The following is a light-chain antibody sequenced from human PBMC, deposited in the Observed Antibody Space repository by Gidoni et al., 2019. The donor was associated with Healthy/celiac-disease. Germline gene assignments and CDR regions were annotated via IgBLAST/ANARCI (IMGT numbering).Light chain of an antibody. Sequence: QSALTQPASVSGSPGQSITISCTGTSSDVGGYNYVPWYQQHPGKAPKRMIYDVSNRPSGVSNRFSGSKAGNTASLTISGLQAEDEAEYYCSSYTSSSTRVVFGGGTKLTVL. V-gene: IGLV2-14*03. CDR2: DVS. J-gene: IGLJ2*01. CDR3: SSYTSSSTRVV. CDR1: SSDVGGYNY.